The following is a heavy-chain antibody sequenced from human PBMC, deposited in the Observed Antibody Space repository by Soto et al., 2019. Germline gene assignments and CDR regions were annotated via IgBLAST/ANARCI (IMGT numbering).Heavy chain of an antibody. CDR1: GYTFTSSA. CDR3: ARAQVGWLRFFDAFDI. CDR2: INAGNGNT. D-gene: IGHD5-12*01. Sequence: ASVKVSCKASGYTFTSSAMHWVRQAPGQRLEWMGWINAGNGNTKYSQKFQGRVTITRDTSASTAYMELSSLRSEDTAVYYCARAQVGWLRFFDAFDIWGQGTMVTVSS. J-gene: IGHJ3*02. V-gene: IGHV1-3*01.